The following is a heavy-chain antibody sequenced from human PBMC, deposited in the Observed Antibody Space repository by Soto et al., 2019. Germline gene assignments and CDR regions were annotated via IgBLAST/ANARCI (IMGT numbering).Heavy chain of an antibody. V-gene: IGHV2-5*02. CDR3: AHTQLTTGANAFDV. CDR2: IYWDDDR. J-gene: IGHJ3*01. D-gene: IGHD1-1*01. CDR1: GFSLSTLGAG. Sequence: QITLKESGPTLVKPTQVLTLTCSFSGFSLSTLGAGVGWVRQPPGKALEWLALIYWDDDRQYSPSLKTRLTIHKDTSKNQVVLTLTNMDPVDTGTYFCAHTQLTTGANAFDVWGQGTIVTVSS.